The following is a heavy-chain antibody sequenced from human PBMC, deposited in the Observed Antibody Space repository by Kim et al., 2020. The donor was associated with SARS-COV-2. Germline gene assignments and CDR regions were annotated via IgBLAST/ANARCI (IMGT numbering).Heavy chain of an antibody. V-gene: IGHV4-39*01. CDR1: GGSISSSSYY. D-gene: IGHD3-10*01. CDR2: IYYSGST. CDR3: AVPEDGSGGYMDG. J-gene: IGHJ6*02. Sequence: SETLSLTCTVSGGSISSSSYYWGWIRQPPGKGLEWIGSIYYSGSTYYNPSLKSRVTISVDTSKNQFSLKLSSVTAADPAVYYCAVPEDGSGGYMDGWGQGDPVTVS.